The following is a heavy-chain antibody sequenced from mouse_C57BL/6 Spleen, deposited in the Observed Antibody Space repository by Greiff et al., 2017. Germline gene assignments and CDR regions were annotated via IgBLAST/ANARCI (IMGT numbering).Heavy chain of an antibody. CDR2: ISSGSSTI. J-gene: IGHJ2*01. Sequence: EVKLVESGGGLVKPGGSLKLSCAASGFTFSDYGMHWVRQAPEKGLEWVAYISSGSSTIYYADTVKGRFTISRDNAKNTLFLQMTSLRSEDTAMYYCARGTTSLFDYWGQGTTLTVSS. V-gene: IGHV5-17*01. CDR3: ARGTTSLFDY. D-gene: IGHD1-1*01. CDR1: GFTFSDYG.